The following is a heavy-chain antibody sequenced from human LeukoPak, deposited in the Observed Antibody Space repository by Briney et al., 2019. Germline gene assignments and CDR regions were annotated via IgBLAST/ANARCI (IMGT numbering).Heavy chain of an antibody. Sequence: GGSLRLSCAASGFTFSSYPMHWVRQAPGKGLEWVALISYDGSTKYYADSVKGRFTISRDNSKNTLYLQVDSLRAEDTAVYYCAKALLYLEYFQHWGQGTLVTVSS. J-gene: IGHJ1*01. CDR1: GFTFSSYP. D-gene: IGHD2-2*02. V-gene: IGHV3-30-3*01. CDR2: ISYDGSTK. CDR3: AKALLYLEYFQH.